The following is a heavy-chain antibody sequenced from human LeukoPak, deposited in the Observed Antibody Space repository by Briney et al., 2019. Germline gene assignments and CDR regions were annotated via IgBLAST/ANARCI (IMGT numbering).Heavy chain of an antibody. CDR1: GDPITSHSDY. Sequence: PSETLSLTCTVSGDPITSHSDYKWTWIRQPPGKGLAWIRYIYDSRSTIYNPSLRCRVTISVDTSKNQFSLKLTSVTAADTAVYYCARGYSAFDYWGQGTLVTVSS. CDR3: ARGYSAFDY. D-gene: IGHD5-12*01. J-gene: IGHJ4*02. V-gene: IGHV4-61*08. CDR2: IYDSRST.